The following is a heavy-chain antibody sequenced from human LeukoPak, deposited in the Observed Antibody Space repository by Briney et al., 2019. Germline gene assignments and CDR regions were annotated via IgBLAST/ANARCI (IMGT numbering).Heavy chain of an antibody. D-gene: IGHD6-6*01. Sequence: ASVKVSCKASGYTFTSYDINWVRQATGQGLEWMGWMNPNSGNTGYAQKFQGRVTMTRNTSISTAYMELSSLRSEDTAVYYCAGGSGRIAARRYYFDYWGQGTLATVSS. CDR3: AGGSGRIAARRYYFDY. CDR2: MNPNSGNT. V-gene: IGHV1-8*01. J-gene: IGHJ4*02. CDR1: GYTFTSYD.